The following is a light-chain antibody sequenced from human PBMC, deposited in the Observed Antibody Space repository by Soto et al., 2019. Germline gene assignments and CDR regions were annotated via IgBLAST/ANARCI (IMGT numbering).Light chain of an antibody. V-gene: IGLV1-47*01. Sequence: VLTQPPSASGTPGQRVTISCSGSSSNIGSNYVYWYQQLPGTAPKLLIYRNNQRPSGVPDRFSGSKSDTSASLAISGLRSEDEADYYCAAWDDSLSGQVFGTGTKVTVL. CDR2: RNN. CDR1: SSNIGSNY. J-gene: IGLJ1*01. CDR3: AAWDDSLSGQV.